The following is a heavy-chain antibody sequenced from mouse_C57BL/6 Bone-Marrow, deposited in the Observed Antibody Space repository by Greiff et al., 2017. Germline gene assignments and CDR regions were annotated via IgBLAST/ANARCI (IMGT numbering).Heavy chain of an antibody. CDR3: ARPGYGNFLDY. V-gene: IGHV5-17*01. CDR1: GFTFSDYG. CDR2: ISSGSSTI. J-gene: IGHJ4*01. D-gene: IGHD2-10*02. Sequence: EVQRVESGGGLVKPGGSLKLSCAASGFTFSDYGMHWVRQAPEKGLEWVAYISSGSSTIYYADTVKGRFTISRDNAKNTLFLQMTSLRSEDTAMYYCARPGYGNFLDYWGQGTSVTVSS.